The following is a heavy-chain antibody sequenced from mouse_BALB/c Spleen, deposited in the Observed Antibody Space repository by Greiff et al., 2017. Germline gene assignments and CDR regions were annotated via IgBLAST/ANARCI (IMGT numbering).Heavy chain of an antibody. Sequence: QVQLQQSGAELARPGASVKLSCKASGYTFTSYWMQWVKQRPGQGLEWIGAIYPGDGDTRYTQKFKGKATLTADKSSSTAYMQLSSLASEDSAVYYCATFYYYGSSSWFAYWGQGTLVTVSA. CDR3: ATFYYYGSSSWFAY. J-gene: IGHJ3*01. D-gene: IGHD1-1*01. CDR1: GYTFTSYW. CDR2: IYPGDGDT. V-gene: IGHV1-87*01.